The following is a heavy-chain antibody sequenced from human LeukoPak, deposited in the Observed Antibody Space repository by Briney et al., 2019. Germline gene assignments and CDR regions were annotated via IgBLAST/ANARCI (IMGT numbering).Heavy chain of an antibody. D-gene: IGHD6-13*01. CDR1: GYGLTKIY. J-gene: IGHJ4*02. CDR2: FDPGDGET. Sequence: SATVSFNVAGYGLTKIYMYWGRRAPPAGREGGGGFDPGDGETIYAQKFQGRVTMTEDTSTDTAYMELGSLRSEDTAVYYSATVLSVAAAGTYFDYWGQGTLVTVSS. V-gene: IGHV1-24*01. CDR3: ATVLSVAAAGTYFDY.